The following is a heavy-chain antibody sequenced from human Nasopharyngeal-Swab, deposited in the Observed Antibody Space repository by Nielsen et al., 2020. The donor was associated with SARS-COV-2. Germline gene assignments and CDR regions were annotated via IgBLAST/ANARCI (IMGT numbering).Heavy chain of an antibody. CDR3: AKRSDYDFWSGGLYYYYYGMDV. CDR1: GFTFSSYG. V-gene: IGHV3-30*18. J-gene: IGHJ6*02. D-gene: IGHD3-3*01. Sequence: GESLKISCAASGFTFSSYGMHWVRQAPGKGLEWVAVISYDGSNKYYADSVKGRFTISRDNSKNTLYLQMNSLRAEVTAVYYCAKRSDYDFWSGGLYYYYYGMDVWGQGTTVTVSS. CDR2: ISYDGSNK.